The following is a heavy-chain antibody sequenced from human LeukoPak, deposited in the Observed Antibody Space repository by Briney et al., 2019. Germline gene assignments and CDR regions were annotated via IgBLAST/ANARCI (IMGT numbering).Heavy chain of an antibody. CDR1: GFSFTNYA. CDR3: AKRGVVIRVILVGFHKEAYYFDS. J-gene: IGHJ4*02. CDR2: LRGGGET. V-gene: IGHV3-23*01. Sequence: PGGSLRLSCAASGFSFTNYAMSWVRQAPARGPEWVSSLRGGGETFYADSVKGRFTISRDKPKDTLYLQMNSLRAEDTAVYFCAKRGVVIRVILVGFHKEAYYFDSWGQGALVIVSS. D-gene: IGHD3-22*01.